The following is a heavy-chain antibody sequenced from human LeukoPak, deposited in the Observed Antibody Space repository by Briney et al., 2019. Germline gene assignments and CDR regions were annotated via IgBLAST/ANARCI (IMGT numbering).Heavy chain of an antibody. CDR1: GFTFSSYS. Sequence: GGSLRLSCAASGFTFSSYSMNWVRRAPGKGLEWVSSISSSSSYIYYADSVKGRFTISRDNAKNSLYLQMNSLRAEDTAVYYCARYDSSGYCPFDYWGQGTLVTVSS. J-gene: IGHJ4*02. CDR2: ISSSSSYI. CDR3: ARYDSSGYCPFDY. D-gene: IGHD3-22*01. V-gene: IGHV3-21*01.